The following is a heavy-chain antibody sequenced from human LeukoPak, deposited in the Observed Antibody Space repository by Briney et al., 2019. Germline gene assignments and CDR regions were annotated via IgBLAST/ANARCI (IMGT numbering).Heavy chain of an antibody. CDR1: GFTFSDTW. J-gene: IGHJ4*02. CDR2: IKKDGSEK. CDR3: ARDLSGIAGYTYGRGIDY. Sequence: GGSLRLSCAASGFTFSDTWMHWVRQAPGKGLEWVANIKKDGSEKYYVDAVKGRFTISRDNAKTSLYLQMNSLRAEDTAVYYCARDLSGIAGYTYGRGIDYWGQGTLVTVSS. V-gene: IGHV3-7*01. D-gene: IGHD5-18*01.